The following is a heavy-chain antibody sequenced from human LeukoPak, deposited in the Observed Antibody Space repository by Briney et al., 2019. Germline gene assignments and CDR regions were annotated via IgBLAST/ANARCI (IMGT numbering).Heavy chain of an antibody. Sequence: GASVKVSCKASGYTFTSYDINWVRQATGQGLEWMGWISAYNGNTNYAQKLQGRVTMTTDTSTSTAYMELSRPRSDDTAVYYCARDSGIALRYMDVWGKGTTVTISS. D-gene: IGHD4-17*01. V-gene: IGHV1-18*01. CDR1: GYTFTSYD. CDR2: ISAYNGNT. CDR3: ARDSGIALRYMDV. J-gene: IGHJ6*03.